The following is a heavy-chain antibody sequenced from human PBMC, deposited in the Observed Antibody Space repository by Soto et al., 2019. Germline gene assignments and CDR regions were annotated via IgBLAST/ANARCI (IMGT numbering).Heavy chain of an antibody. CDR3: ARSLYYDSGRTSSYYYYGMDV. J-gene: IGHJ6*02. V-gene: IGHV6-1*01. D-gene: IGHD3-10*01. CDR1: GDRVSSSSAA. CDR2: TYYRSKWYN. Sequence: PSQTLSLTCAISGDRVSSSSAAWNWIRQSPSRGLEWLGRTYYRSKWYNDYAVSVQSRITINPDTSKNQFALQLNSVTPEDTAVYYCARSLYYDSGRTSSYYYYGMDVWGQGTTVTVSS.